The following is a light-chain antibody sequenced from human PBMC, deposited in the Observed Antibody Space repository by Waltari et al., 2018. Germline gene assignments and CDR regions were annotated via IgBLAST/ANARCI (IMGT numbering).Light chain of an antibody. J-gene: IGKJ3*01. V-gene: IGKV1-5*03. Sequence: DIQMTQSPSTLSASVGARVTITCRASQSIGSWLAWYKQKPGKAPKLLIYEATSLESGVPSRFSASGSGTEFTLTISSLQPDDFATYYCQRYNSYPITFGPGTKVDI. CDR1: QSIGSW. CDR3: QRYNSYPIT. CDR2: EAT.